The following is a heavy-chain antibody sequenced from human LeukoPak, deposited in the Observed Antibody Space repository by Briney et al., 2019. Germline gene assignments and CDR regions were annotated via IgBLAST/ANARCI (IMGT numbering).Heavy chain of an antibody. J-gene: IGHJ4*02. CDR1: GYTFTSYD. D-gene: IGHD5-24*01. CDR2: MNPNSGNT. Sequence: ASVKVSCKASGYTFTSYDINWVRQATGQGLEWTGWMNPNSGNTGYAQKFQGRVTMTRNTSISTAYMELSSLRSEDTAVYYCARIEMATYDFDYWGQGTLVTVSS. V-gene: IGHV1-8*01. CDR3: ARIEMATYDFDY.